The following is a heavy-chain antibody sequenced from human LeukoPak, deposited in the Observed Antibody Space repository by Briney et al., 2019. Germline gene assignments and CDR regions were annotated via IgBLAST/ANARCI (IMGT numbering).Heavy chain of an antibody. J-gene: IGHJ3*02. Sequence: PSETLSFTATVSAGSISGYYWSCLRQSPGKGLEWIGYLYYSGSTNNDYSLKSRVTITVDTSKSQFSLKMSSVTAAATAVYYCSRDSTSSYCGGDCYAFDIWGQGTMVTVSS. D-gene: IGHD2-21*02. CDR2: LYYSGST. CDR3: SRDSTSSYCGGDCYAFDI. CDR1: AGSISGYY. V-gene: IGHV4-59*01.